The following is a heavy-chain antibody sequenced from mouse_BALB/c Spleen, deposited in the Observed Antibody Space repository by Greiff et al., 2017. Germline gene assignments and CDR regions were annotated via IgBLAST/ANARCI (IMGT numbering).Heavy chain of an antibody. Sequence: EVHLVESGGGLVKPGGSLKLSCAASGFTFSSYAMSWVRQTPEKRLEWVATISSGGSYTYYPDSVKGRFTISRDNAKNTLYLQMSSLRSEDTAMYYCARQEDPSFYAMDYWGQGTSVTVSS. CDR1: GFTFSSYA. CDR2: ISSGGSYT. J-gene: IGHJ4*01. CDR3: ARQEDPSFYAMDY. V-gene: IGHV5-9-3*01.